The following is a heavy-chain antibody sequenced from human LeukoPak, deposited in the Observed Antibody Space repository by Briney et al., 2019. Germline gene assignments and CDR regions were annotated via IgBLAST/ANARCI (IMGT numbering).Heavy chain of an antibody. J-gene: IGHJ5*02. CDR1: GGSLSAYY. V-gene: IGHV4-34*01. Sequence: SETLSLTCAVYGGSLSAYYWTWIRQPPGKGLEWIGEINHGGSTNYNPSLKSRVTISIDTSKNQFSLKLSSVTAADTAVYYCAREVTMVRGVIIWGAWFDPWGQGTLVTVSS. CDR3: AREVTMVRGVIIWGAWFDP. CDR2: INHGGST. D-gene: IGHD3-10*01.